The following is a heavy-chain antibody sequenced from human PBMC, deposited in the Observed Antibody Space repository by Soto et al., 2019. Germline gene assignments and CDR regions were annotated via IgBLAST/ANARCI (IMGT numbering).Heavy chain of an antibody. CDR3: AKGYCSGGSCPIDY. V-gene: IGHV3-20*04. CDR2: INWDGGST. CDR1: GFTFDDYG. J-gene: IGHJ4*02. D-gene: IGHD2-15*01. Sequence: GGSLRLSCAASGFTFDDYGMSWVRQAPGKGLEWVSGINWDGGSTDYADSVKGRFTISRDNSKNTLYLQMNSLRAEDTAVYYCAKGYCSGGSCPIDYWGQGTLVTVSS.